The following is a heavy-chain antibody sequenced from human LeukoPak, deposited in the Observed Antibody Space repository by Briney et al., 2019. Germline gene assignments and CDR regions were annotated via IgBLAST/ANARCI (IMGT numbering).Heavy chain of an antibody. CDR2: IWYDGSNK. D-gene: IGHD3-22*01. CDR3: AVNYYDSSGYDY. CDR1: GFTFSSYG. Sequence: PGGSLRLSCAASGFTFSSYGMHWVRQAPGKGLEWVAVIWYDGSNKYYADSVKGRFTISRDNSKNTLYLQMNSLRAEDTAVYYCAVNYYDSSGYDYWGQGILVTVSS. J-gene: IGHJ4*02. V-gene: IGHV3-33*01.